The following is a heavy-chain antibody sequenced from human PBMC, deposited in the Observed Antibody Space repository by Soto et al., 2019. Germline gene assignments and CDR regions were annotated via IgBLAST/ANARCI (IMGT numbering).Heavy chain of an antibody. CDR2: ISFDGSNK. CDR1: GFNFGSYA. Sequence: PGGSLRLSCEAPGFNFGSYAMHWVRQTPGKGLEWVAVISFDGSNKFYAESVKGRITISRDNSKNTLFLQMNSLRPEDTAVYYCARDMGYSYRTGYGLDVWGQGTTVTVSS. D-gene: IGHD5-18*01. V-gene: IGHV3-30-3*01. J-gene: IGHJ6*02. CDR3: ARDMGYSYRTGYGLDV.